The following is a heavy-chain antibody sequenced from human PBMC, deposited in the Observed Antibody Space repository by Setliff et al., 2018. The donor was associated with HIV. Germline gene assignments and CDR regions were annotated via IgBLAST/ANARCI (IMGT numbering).Heavy chain of an antibody. J-gene: IGHJ4*02. CDR1: GFTFSSYA. V-gene: IGHV3-30*04. CDR3: ARERLRFLEWLPLDY. D-gene: IGHD3-3*01. CDR2: ISYDGINK. Sequence: GGSLRLSCAASGFTFSSYAMHWVRQAPGTGLEWVAVISYDGINKYYTDSVKGRFTISRDNSKNTLYLQMNSLRAEDTAVYYCARERLRFLEWLPLDYWGQGTLVTVSS.